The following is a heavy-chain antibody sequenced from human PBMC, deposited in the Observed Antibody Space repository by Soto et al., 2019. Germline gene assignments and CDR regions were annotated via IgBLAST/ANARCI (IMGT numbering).Heavy chain of an antibody. V-gene: IGHV4-39*01. CDR1: GGSISSSSYY. CDR3: ARNYESMNFNWFDP. Sequence: QLQLQESGPGLVKPSETLSLTCTVSGGSISSSSYYWGWIRQPPGKGLEWIGSIYYSGSTYYNPSLKSRVTISVDTSKNQFSLKLSSVTGADTAVYYCARNYESMNFNWFDPWGQGTLVTVSS. CDR2: IYYSGST. J-gene: IGHJ5*02. D-gene: IGHD1-7*01.